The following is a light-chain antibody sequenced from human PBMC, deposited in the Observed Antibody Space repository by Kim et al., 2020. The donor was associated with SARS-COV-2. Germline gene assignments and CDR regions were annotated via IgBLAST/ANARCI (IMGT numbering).Light chain of an antibody. CDR1: ESVSRY. CDR2: DAS. J-gene: IGKJ4*01. Sequence: EIVLTQSPATLSLSPGERATLSCRASESVSRYVAWYQQKPGQAPRLLIYDASNRAAGIPARFSGSGSGRDFTLTISSLEPEDFAVYYCQQRSNWPPLTFGGGTKVDIK. V-gene: IGKV3-11*02. CDR3: QQRSNWPPLT.